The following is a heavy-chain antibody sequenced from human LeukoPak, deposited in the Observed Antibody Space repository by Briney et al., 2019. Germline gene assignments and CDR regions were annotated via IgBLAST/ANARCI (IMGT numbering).Heavy chain of an antibody. CDR3: AEGGGRTYYDYVWGSYLVDY. Sequence: GGSLRLSCAASGFTFSSYGMHWVRQAPGKGLEWVAVISYDGSNKYYADSVKGRFTISRDNSKNTLYLQMNSLRAEDTAVYYCAEGGGRTYYDYVWGSYLVDYWGQGTLVTVSS. CDR1: GFTFSSYG. J-gene: IGHJ4*02. V-gene: IGHV3-30*18. D-gene: IGHD3-16*01. CDR2: ISYDGSNK.